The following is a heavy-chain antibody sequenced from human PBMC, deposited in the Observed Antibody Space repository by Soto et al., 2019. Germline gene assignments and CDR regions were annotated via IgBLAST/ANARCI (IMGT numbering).Heavy chain of an antibody. Sequence: PGESLKISCKGSVYSFTSYCIGWVRQMPGKGLEWMWIIYPGDSDTRYSPSFQGQVTISADKSISTAYLQWSSLKASDTAMYYCARYSSSRLYYFDYWGQGTLVNVSS. D-gene: IGHD6-6*01. CDR3: ARYSSSRLYYFDY. CDR2: IYPGDSDT. CDR1: VYSFTSYC. V-gene: IGHV5-51*01. J-gene: IGHJ4*02.